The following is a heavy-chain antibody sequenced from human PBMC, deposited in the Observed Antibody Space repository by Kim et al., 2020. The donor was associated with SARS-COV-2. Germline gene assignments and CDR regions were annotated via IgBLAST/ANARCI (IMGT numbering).Heavy chain of an antibody. J-gene: IGHJ6*02. CDR2: INSDGSIT. CDR1: GFTFSTYW. CDR3: TRDPEYCSGTSCYGMDV. V-gene: IGHV3-74*01. D-gene: IGHD2-2*01. Sequence: GGSLRLSCAASGFTFSTYWMHWVRQTPGKGLVWVSCINSDGSITDYADSVKGRFTISTDNAKNTLYLQMNSLGVEDTAVYYCTRDPEYCSGTSCYGMDVWGQGTTVTVSS.